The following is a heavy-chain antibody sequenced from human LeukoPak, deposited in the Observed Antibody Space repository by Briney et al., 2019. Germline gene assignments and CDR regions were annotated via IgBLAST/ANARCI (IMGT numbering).Heavy chain of an antibody. Sequence: ASVKVYCKASGYTFTSYYMHWVRQAPGQGLEWMGIINPSGGSTSYAQKFQGRVTMTRDTSTSTVYMELSSLRSEDTAVYYCAREGSGWYFDYWGQGTLVTVSS. D-gene: IGHD6-19*01. V-gene: IGHV1-46*01. CDR2: INPSGGST. CDR3: AREGSGWYFDY. J-gene: IGHJ4*02. CDR1: GYTFTSYY.